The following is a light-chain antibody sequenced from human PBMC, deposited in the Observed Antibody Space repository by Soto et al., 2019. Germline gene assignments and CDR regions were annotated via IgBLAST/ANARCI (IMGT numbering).Light chain of an antibody. CDR1: QSLSRNY. J-gene: IGKJ2*01. Sequence: DILLTQSPGTLSLSPGERATLSCRASQSLSRNYLAWYQQKPGQAPRLLIYGAFSRATGIPDRFSGGGSGTDFTLTISRLEPEDFAVYYCQQYSSSVMYTFGQGTKVEIK. CDR2: GAF. V-gene: IGKV3-20*01. CDR3: QQYSSSVMYT.